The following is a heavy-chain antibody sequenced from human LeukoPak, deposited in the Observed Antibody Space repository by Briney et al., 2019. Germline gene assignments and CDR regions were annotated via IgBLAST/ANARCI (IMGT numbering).Heavy chain of an antibody. CDR3: ARSAGSIVVVPAAARPFDY. CDR2: IWYDGSNK. D-gene: IGHD2-2*01. CDR1: GFTFSSYG. Sequence: QSGGSLRLSCAASGFTFSSYGMHWVRQAPGKGLEWVAVIWYDGSNKYYADSVKGRFTISRDNSKNTLYLQMNSLRAEDTAVYYCARSAGSIVVVPAAARPFDYWGQGTLVTVSS. V-gene: IGHV3-33*01. J-gene: IGHJ4*02.